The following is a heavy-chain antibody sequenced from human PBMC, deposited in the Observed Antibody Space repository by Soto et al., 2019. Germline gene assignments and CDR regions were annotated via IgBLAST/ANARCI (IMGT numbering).Heavy chain of an antibody. CDR1: GYSFTGYY. CDR3: ARGTPNHYYGSGRPDS. CDR2: INPNTGAT. V-gene: IGHV1-2*04. Sequence: QVQLVQSGAEVKKPGASVKVSCKASGYSFTGYYIHWVRQAPGQGLEWMGWINPNTGATYYAQKFQGSVTMTRDTSISSAYMELNNLTSDDTAVYYCARGTPNHYYGSGRPDSWGQGTLVTVSS. J-gene: IGHJ5*02. D-gene: IGHD3-10*01.